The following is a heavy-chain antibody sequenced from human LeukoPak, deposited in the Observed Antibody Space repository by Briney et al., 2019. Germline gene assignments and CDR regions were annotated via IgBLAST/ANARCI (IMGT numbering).Heavy chain of an antibody. D-gene: IGHD2-2*01. CDR1: GYTFTGYY. Sequence: EASVKVSCKASGYTFTGYYMHWVRQAPGQGLEWMGRTNPNSGGSNYAQKFQGRVTMTRDTSISTAYMELSRLRSDDTAVYYCAREKVRQSGMDVWGQGTTVTVSS. CDR2: TNPNSGGS. J-gene: IGHJ6*02. V-gene: IGHV1-2*06. CDR3: AREKVRQSGMDV.